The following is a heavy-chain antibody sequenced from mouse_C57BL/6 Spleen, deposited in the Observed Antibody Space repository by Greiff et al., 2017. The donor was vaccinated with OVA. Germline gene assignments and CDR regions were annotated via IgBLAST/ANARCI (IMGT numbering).Heavy chain of an antibody. CDR1: GYTFTDYY. V-gene: IGHV1-26*01. CDR3: ARSYYGNPGDY. D-gene: IGHD2-10*01. Sequence: EVQLQQSGPELVKPGASVKISCKASGYTFTDYYMNWVKQSHGKSLEWIGDINPNNGGTSYNQKFKGKATLTVDKSSSTAYMELRSLTSEDSAVYYCARSYYGNPGDYWGQGTTLTVSS. J-gene: IGHJ2*01. CDR2: INPNNGGT.